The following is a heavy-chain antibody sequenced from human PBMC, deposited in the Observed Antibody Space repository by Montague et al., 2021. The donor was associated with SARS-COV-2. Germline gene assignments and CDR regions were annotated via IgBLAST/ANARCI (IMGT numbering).Heavy chain of an antibody. D-gene: IGHD1-20*01. V-gene: IGHV4-39*01. J-gene: IGHJ6*02. CDR1: GGSISSSSYY. CDR2: IYYSGST. Sequence: SETLSLTCTVSGGSISSSSYYWGWIRQPPGKGLEWIGSIYYSGSTYYNPSLKSRVTISVDTSKNQFSLKLSPVTAADTAVYYCARRVTGTTVHYYYYGMDVWGQGTTATVSS. CDR3: ARRVTGTTVHYYYYGMDV.